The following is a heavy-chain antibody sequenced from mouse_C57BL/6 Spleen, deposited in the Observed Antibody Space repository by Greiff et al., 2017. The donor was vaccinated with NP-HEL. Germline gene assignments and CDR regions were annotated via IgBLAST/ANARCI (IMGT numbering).Heavy chain of an antibody. J-gene: IGHJ2*01. Sequence: QVQLQQPGAELVMPGASVKLSCKASGYTFTSYWMHWVKQRPGQGLEWIGEIDPSDSYTNYNQKFKGKSTLTVDKSSSTAYMQLSSLTSEDSAVYYCARMSSGNEDYWGQGTTLTVSS. CDR1: GYTFTSYW. D-gene: IGHD3-1*01. V-gene: IGHV1-69*01. CDR3: ARMSSGNEDY. CDR2: IDPSDSYT.